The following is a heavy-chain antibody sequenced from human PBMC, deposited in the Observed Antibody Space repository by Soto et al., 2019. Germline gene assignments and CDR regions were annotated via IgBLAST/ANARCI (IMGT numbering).Heavy chain of an antibody. Sequence: SVKVSCKASGGTFSDFTVNWVRQAPGQRLEWMGGIIPIFDTANYAEKFQGRVTITADESTSTSFMEVSSLRSEDTAVYYCARNGTLTDYSYGMDVWGQGTMVTVSS. V-gene: IGHV1-69*13. CDR1: GGTFSDFT. D-gene: IGHD1-1*01. J-gene: IGHJ6*02. CDR3: ARNGTLTDYSYGMDV. CDR2: IIPIFDTA.